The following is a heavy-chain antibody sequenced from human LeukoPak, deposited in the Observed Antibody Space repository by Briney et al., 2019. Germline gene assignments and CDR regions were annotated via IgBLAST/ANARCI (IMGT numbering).Heavy chain of an antibody. J-gene: IGHJ6*02. CDR2: IYSGGST. V-gene: IGHV3-66*01. D-gene: IGHD5-24*01. Sequence: PGGSLRLSCAASGFTVSSNYMSWVRQAPGKGLEWVSVIYSGGSTYYADSVKGRFTISRDNSKNTLYPQMNSLRAEDTAVYYCAREQSPYYYYGMDVWGQGTTVTVSS. CDR3: AREQSPYYYYGMDV. CDR1: GFTVSSNY.